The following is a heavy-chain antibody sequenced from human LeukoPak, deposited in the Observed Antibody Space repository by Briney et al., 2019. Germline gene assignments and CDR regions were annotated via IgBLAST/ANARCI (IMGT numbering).Heavy chain of an antibody. CDR2: IYYNGNT. D-gene: IGHD1-26*01. Sequence: SQTLSLTCSVSDGSINSYYWNWIWRPPGKGLEWIGYIYYNGNTNYSPSLKSRVTMSVDTSKNLFSLKVSSVTAADTAVYYCARGRSNYYGMDVWGQGTTVTVSS. J-gene: IGHJ6*02. V-gene: IGHV4-59*01. CDR1: DGSINSYY. CDR3: ARGRSNYYGMDV.